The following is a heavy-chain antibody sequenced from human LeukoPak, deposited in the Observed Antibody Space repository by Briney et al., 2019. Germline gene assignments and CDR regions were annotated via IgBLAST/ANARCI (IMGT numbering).Heavy chain of an antibody. CDR2: ITPNSADT. V-gene: IGHV1-2*02. CDR1: GYIFTRYY. Sequence: ASVKVSCKASGYIFTRYYIHWGRQAPGQGLEWMGWITPNSADTNYAQKFQGRVTMTRDTSISTAYMELSRLRSDDTAVYYCARVGRSLDAFDIWGQGTMVTVSS. CDR3: ARVGRSLDAFDI. D-gene: IGHD1-26*01. J-gene: IGHJ3*02.